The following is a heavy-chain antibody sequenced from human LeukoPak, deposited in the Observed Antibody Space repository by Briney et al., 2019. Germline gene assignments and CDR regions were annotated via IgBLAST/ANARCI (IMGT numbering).Heavy chain of an antibody. V-gene: IGHV1-2*02. J-gene: IGHJ4*02. Sequence: ASVKVSCKASGYTFTASYIHWVRLAPGQGLEWMGWMNPNSGDIHYAQKFQGRVTMTRDTSISTAYMDLSRLGSDDTAVYYCARGGYDILTGSYRFRYYFDYWGQGTLVTVSS. CDR1: GYTFTASY. D-gene: IGHD3-9*01. CDR3: ARGGYDILTGSYRFRYYFDY. CDR2: MNPNSGDI.